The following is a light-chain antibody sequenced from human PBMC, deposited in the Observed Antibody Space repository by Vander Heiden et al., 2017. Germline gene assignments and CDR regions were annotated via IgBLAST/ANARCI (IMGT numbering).Light chain of an antibody. J-gene: IGKJ3*01. CDR2: AAS. CDR3: QQSDSTSFT. CDR1: QSISSY. V-gene: IGKV1-39*01. Sequence: DIQMTQSPSSLSASVGDRVTITCRASQSISSYLNWYQQKPGKAPKLLIYAASSLHSGVPSRFSGSGSGTDFTLTISRLHPEDFTTYYCQQSDSTSFTFGPGTKVDIK.